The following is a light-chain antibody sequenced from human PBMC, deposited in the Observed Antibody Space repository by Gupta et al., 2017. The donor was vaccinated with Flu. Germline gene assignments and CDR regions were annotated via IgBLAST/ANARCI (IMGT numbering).Light chain of an antibody. CDR1: SNDVGGSNR. V-gene: IGLV2-11*01. Sequence: QSAPTQPRSVSGSPGQSVTISCTGTSNDVGGSNRVSWYEQRPGKAPKLILYDVTERPSGVPDRCSGSKSGNTASLTISGLQADDEADYYCSSYAGRVTWVFGTGTTVTVL. CDR3: SSYAGRVTWV. CDR2: DVT. J-gene: IGLJ1*01.